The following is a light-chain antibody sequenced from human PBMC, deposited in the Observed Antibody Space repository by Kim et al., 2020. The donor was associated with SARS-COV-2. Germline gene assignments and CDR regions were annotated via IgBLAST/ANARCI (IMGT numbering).Light chain of an antibody. V-gene: IGLV10-54*01. CDR3: SAWDRSVNAWV. CDR2: RNN. CDR1: SDNVGYQG. J-gene: IGLJ3*02. Sequence: RRTATVTCIGSSDNVGYQGAAWLQQHQGHPPKLLSYRNNNRPSGISERFSASRSGNTASLTIGGLQPEDEADYYCSAWDRSVNAWVFGGGTQLTVL.